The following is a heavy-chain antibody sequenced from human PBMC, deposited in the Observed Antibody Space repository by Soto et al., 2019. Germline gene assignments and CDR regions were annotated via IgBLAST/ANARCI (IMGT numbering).Heavy chain of an antibody. V-gene: IGHV4-34*01. Sequence: SETLSLTCAVYGGSFSGYYWSWIRQPPGKGLEWIGEINHSGSTNYNPYLKSRVTISVDTSKNQFSLKLSSVTAADTAVYYCARGPRLYYYDSKVGMDVWGQGTTVTVSS. J-gene: IGHJ6*02. D-gene: IGHD3-22*01. CDR2: INHSGST. CDR3: ARGPRLYYYDSKVGMDV. CDR1: GGSFSGYY.